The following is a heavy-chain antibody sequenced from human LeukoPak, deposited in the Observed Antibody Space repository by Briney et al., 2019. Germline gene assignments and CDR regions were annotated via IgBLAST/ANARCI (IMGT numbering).Heavy chain of an antibody. CDR3: ARDTGLTRFDY. D-gene: IGHD7-27*01. CDR2: INSDGSST. CDR1: GFTFSSYW. V-gene: IGHV3-74*01. Sequence: GGSLRLSCAASGFTFSSYWMHWVRHAPGKGLVWVSRINSDGSSTSYADSVKGRFTISRDNAKNTLYLQMNSLRAEDTAVYYCARDTGLTRFDYWDQGTLVTVSS. J-gene: IGHJ4*02.